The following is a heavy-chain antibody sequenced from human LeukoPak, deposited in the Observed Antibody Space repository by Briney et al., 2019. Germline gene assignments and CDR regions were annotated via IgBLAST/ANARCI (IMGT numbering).Heavy chain of an antibody. J-gene: IGHJ4*02. CDR3: ARAYRGYSGYDLD. D-gene: IGHD5-12*01. Sequence: GESLKISCKGSGYSFTTYWISWVRQMPGKGLEWMGRIDPSDSYTNYSPPFQGHVTISADKSITTAYLQWSSLKASDTAIYYCARAYRGYSGYDLDWGQGTLVTVSS. CDR1: GYSFTTYW. CDR2: IDPSDSYT. V-gene: IGHV5-10-1*01.